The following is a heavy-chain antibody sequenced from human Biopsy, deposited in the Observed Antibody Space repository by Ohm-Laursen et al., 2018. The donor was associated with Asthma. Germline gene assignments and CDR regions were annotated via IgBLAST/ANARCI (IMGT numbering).Heavy chain of an antibody. Sequence: SLRLSCSASGFTFSNYGMHWVRQVAGKGLDCVAVVTYDGISQYYAESVKGRFTIPRDNSRTTLNLQMTSVRPDDTAVYFCARERAGVLGSYNGMDVWGPGTTVSVSS. J-gene: IGHJ6*02. CDR2: VTYDGISQ. CDR1: GFTFSNYG. D-gene: IGHD2-8*01. V-gene: IGHV3-30*03. CDR3: ARERAGVLGSYNGMDV.